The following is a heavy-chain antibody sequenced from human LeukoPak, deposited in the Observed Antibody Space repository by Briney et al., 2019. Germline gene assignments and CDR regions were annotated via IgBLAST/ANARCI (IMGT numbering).Heavy chain of an antibody. D-gene: IGHD3-10*01. Sequence: PGGSLRLSCAASGFIVSSNYMSWVRQAPGKGLEWVSVIYSGGSTYYVDSVKGRFTISRDNSKNTLYLQMNSLRAEDTAVYYCARDSSGIDYWGQGTLVTVSS. CDR3: ARDSSGIDY. CDR2: IYSGGST. V-gene: IGHV3-53*01. J-gene: IGHJ4*02. CDR1: GFIVSSNY.